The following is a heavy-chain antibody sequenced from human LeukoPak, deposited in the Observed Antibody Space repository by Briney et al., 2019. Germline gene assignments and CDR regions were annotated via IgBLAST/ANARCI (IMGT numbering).Heavy chain of an antibody. V-gene: IGHV3-7*01. CDR2: IKQDGSEK. D-gene: IGHD5-18*01. CDR3: ASDSYGSSPAFDI. CDR1: GFTFSSYW. J-gene: IGHJ3*02. Sequence: PGGSLRLSCAASGFTFSSYWMSWVRQAPGKGLEWVANIKQDGSEKYYVDSVKGRFTISRDNAKNSLYLQMNSLRAEDTAVYYCASDSYGSSPAFDIWGQGTMVTVSS.